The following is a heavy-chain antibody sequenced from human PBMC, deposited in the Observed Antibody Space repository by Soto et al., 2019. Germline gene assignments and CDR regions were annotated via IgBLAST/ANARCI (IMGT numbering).Heavy chain of an antibody. CDR2: IKSKTDGGTT. D-gene: IGHD3-22*01. Sequence: GGSLRISCAASGFTFSNASMSWVRQAPGKGLEWVGRIKSKTDGGTTDYAAPVKGRFTISRDDSKNTLYLQMNSLKTEDTAVYYCTRPRYYYDRSGYSHWGQGTMVTVSS. V-gene: IGHV3-15*01. CDR3: TRPRYYYDRSGYSH. J-gene: IGHJ4*02. CDR1: GFTFSNAS.